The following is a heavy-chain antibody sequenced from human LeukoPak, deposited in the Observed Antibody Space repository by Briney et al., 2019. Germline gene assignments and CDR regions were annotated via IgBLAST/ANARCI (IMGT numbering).Heavy chain of an antibody. CDR3: ARGVAAAGPPVHGMDV. CDR2: INPNSGGT. Sequence: ASVKVSCKASGYTFTSYYMHWVRQAPGQGLEWMGWINPNSGGTNYAQKFQGRVTMTRDTSISTAYMELSRLRSDDTAVYYCARGVAAAGPPVHGMDVWGQGTTVTVSS. V-gene: IGHV1-2*02. CDR1: GYTFTSYY. J-gene: IGHJ6*02. D-gene: IGHD6-13*01.